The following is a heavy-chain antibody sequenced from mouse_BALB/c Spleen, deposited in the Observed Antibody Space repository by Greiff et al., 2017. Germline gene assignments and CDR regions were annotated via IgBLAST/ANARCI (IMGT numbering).Heavy chain of an antibody. CDR3: AMGGGNYRAMDY. J-gene: IGHJ4*01. Sequence: EVQLQQSGPGLVKPSQSLSLTCTVTGYSITSDYAWNWIRQFPGNKLEWMGYISYSGSTSYNPSLKSRISITRDTSKNQFFLQLNSVTTEDTATYYCAMGGGNYRAMDYWGQGTSVTVSS. CDR1: GYSITSDYA. D-gene: IGHD2-1*01. CDR2: ISYSGST. V-gene: IGHV3-2*02.